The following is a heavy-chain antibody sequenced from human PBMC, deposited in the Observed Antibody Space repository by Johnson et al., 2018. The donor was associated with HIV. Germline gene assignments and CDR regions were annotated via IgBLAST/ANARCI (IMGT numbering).Heavy chain of an antibody. CDR3: ARGGSSSWYGSKYYAFDV. CDR2: IYSGGST. V-gene: IGHV3-66*02. Sequence: VQLVESGGGLVKPGGSLRLSCAASGFTVSSNYMSWVRQAPGKGLEWVSVIYSGGSTDYADSLKGRFTISRDNSKNTLYLQMNSLRAEDTAVYYCARGGSSSWYGSKYYAFDVWGQGTMVTVSS. J-gene: IGHJ3*01. D-gene: IGHD6-13*01. CDR1: GFTVSSNY.